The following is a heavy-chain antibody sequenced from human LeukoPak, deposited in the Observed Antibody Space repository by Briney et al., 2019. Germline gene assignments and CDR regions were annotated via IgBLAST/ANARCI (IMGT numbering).Heavy chain of an antibody. J-gene: IGHJ5*02. Sequence: SQTLSLTCAVSGGSISSGGYSWSWIRQPPGKGLEWIGYIYHSGSTYYHPSLKSRVTISVDRSKNQFSLKLSSVTAADTAVYYCAGGGYYDILTGYTNWFDPWGQGTLVTVSS. CDR1: GGSISSGGYS. D-gene: IGHD3-9*01. CDR3: AGGGYYDILTGYTNWFDP. CDR2: IYHSGST. V-gene: IGHV4-30-2*01.